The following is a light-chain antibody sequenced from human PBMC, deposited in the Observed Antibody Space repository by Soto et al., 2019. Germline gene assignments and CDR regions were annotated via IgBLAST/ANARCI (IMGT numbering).Light chain of an antibody. V-gene: IGLV2-11*01. J-gene: IGLJ1*01. CDR1: SSDVGGYNY. CDR3: CSYAGSYPLYV. CDR2: DVS. Sequence: QSVLTQPRSVSGAPGQSVTISCTGTSSDVGGYNYVSWYQQHPGKAPKLVIYDVSKRPSGVPDRFSGSKSGNTASLTISGLQAEDEADYYCCSYAGSYPLYVFGTGTKVTVL.